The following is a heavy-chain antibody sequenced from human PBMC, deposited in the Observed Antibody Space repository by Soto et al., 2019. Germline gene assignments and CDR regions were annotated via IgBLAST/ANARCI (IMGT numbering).Heavy chain of an antibody. J-gene: IGHJ6*02. CDR2: ISAYNGNT. V-gene: IGHV1-18*01. D-gene: IGHD2-21*01. CDR3: AREGRVGGASPVGGMDV. Sequence: QVQLVQSGAEVKKPGASVKVSCKASGYTFTSYGISWVRQAPGQGLEWMGWISAYNGNTNYAQKLQGRVTMPTDTSTSTAYMELSSVRSDDTAVYYCAREGRVGGASPVGGMDVWGQGTTVTVSS. CDR1: GYTFTSYG.